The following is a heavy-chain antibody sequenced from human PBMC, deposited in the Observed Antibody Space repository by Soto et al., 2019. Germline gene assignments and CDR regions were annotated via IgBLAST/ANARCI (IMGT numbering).Heavy chain of an antibody. CDR2: IYHSGST. CDR3: ARGRDDSSGYYSRYYFDY. CDR1: GGSISSGGYS. J-gene: IGHJ4*02. D-gene: IGHD3-22*01. V-gene: IGHV4-30-2*01. Sequence: QLQLQESGSGLVKPSQTLSLTCAVSGGSISSGGYSWSWIRQPPGKGLEWIGYIYHSGSTYYNPSLKSRVTISVDRSKTQFSLKLSSVTAADTAVYYCARGRDDSSGYYSRYYFDYWGQGTLVTVSS.